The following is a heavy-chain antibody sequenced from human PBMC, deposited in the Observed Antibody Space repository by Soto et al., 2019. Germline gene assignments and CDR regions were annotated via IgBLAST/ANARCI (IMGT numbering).Heavy chain of an antibody. CDR1: GGTFSSYA. D-gene: IGHD2-21*02. J-gene: IGHJ6*03. V-gene: IGHV1-69*13. Sequence: ASVKVSCKASGGTFSSYAISWVRQAPGQGLEWMGGIIPIFGTANYPQKFQGRVTITADESTSTAYMELSSLRSEDTAVYYCARSYCVGDCYSHSLYYYYYYMDVWGKGTTVTVSS. CDR2: IIPIFGTA. CDR3: ARSYCVGDCYSHSLYYYYYYMDV.